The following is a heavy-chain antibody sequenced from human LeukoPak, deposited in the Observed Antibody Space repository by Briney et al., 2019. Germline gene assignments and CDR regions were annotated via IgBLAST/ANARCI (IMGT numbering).Heavy chain of an antibody. D-gene: IGHD1-26*01. V-gene: IGHV1-69*13. CDR3: ARGGRIGSYLAYFDY. Sequence: SVKVSCKVSGYTLTELSMHWVRQAPGQGLEWMGGIIPIFGTANYAQKFQGRVTITADESTSTAYMELSSLRSEDTAVYYCARGGRIGSYLAYFDYWGQGTLVTVSS. CDR2: IIPIFGTA. CDR1: GYTLTELS. J-gene: IGHJ4*02.